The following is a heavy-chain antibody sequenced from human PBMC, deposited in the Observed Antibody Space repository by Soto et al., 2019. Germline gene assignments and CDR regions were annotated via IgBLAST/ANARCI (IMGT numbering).Heavy chain of an antibody. D-gene: IGHD1-26*01. V-gene: IGHV3-30*18. CDR1: GFTFSSYG. Sequence: PGGSLRLSCAASGFTFSSYGMHWVSQAPGKGLEWVAVISYDGSNKYYADSVKDRFTISRDNSKNTLYLQMNSLRAEDTAVYYCAKNGAPVGATSDFDYWGQGTLVTVSS. CDR2: ISYDGSNK. CDR3: AKNGAPVGATSDFDY. J-gene: IGHJ4*02.